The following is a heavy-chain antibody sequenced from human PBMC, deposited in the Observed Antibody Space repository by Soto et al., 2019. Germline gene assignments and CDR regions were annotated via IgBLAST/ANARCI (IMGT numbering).Heavy chain of an antibody. D-gene: IGHD2-21*02. CDR3: ARGRKVVATPARDDWFDP. CDR2: INPKDGAT. Sequence: QVQLVQSGAEVRRPGASVRVSCKASGYSFIDYYINWVRQAPGQGLDWMGWINPKDGATKSAQKFQDWVTMTSDTSHTTAYLDLRSDDTAVYYCARGRKVVATPARDDWFDPWGQGTLVTVSS. CDR1: GYSFIDYY. J-gene: IGHJ5*02. V-gene: IGHV1-2*04.